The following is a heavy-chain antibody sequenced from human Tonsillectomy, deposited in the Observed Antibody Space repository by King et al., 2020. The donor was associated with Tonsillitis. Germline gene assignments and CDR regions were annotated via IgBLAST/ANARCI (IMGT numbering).Heavy chain of an antibody. D-gene: IGHD3-16*02. Sequence: GQLVQSGPEVKKPGESLRISCTGSGYIYANYCIVWVRQMPGKGLEWMGRINPSDFNTDYSPSYQGHVTISTDKSVNTAYLQWSSLRASDTAIYYCARLNMITFGGDIVGKWLDSWGQGSLVTVFS. CDR1: GYIYANYC. V-gene: IGHV5-10-1*03. J-gene: IGHJ5*01. CDR2: INPSDFNT. CDR3: ARLNMITFGGDIVGKWLDS.